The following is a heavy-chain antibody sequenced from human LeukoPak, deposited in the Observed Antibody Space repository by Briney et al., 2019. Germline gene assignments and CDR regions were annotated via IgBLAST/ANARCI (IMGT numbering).Heavy chain of an antibody. CDR2: IYYSGST. D-gene: IGHD5/OR15-5a*01. CDR3: ARTSAPSTALVDY. Sequence: SETLSLTCTVSGGSISSGDYYWSWIRQPPGKGLEWIGYIYYSGSTYYNPSLKSRVTISVDTSKNQFSLKLSSVTAADTAVYYCARTSAPSTALVDYWGQGTLVTVSS. V-gene: IGHV4-30-4*08. CDR1: GGSISSGDYY. J-gene: IGHJ4*02.